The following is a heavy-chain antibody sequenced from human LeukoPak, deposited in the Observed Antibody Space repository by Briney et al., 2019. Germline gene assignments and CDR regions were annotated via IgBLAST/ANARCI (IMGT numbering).Heavy chain of an antibody. CDR3: ASTTYYYDSSGYPERDFDY. J-gene: IGHJ4*02. V-gene: IGHV4-31*03. Sequence: SQTLSLTCTVSGGSISSGGYYWSWIRQHPGKGLEWIGYIYYSGSTYYNTSLKSRVTISVDTSKNQFSLKLSSVTAADTAVYYCASTTYYYDSSGYPERDFDYWGQGTLVTVSS. CDR2: IYYSGST. D-gene: IGHD3-22*01. CDR1: GGSISSGGYY.